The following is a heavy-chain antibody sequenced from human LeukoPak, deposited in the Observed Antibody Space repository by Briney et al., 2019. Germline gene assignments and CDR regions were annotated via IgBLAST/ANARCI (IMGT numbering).Heavy chain of an antibody. CDR3: ARGADSSGYYSIFYFDY. D-gene: IGHD3-22*01. CDR1: GGSMRSYY. V-gene: IGHV4-59*01. J-gene: IGHJ4*02. CDR2: IYYSGST. Sequence: PSETLSLTCTVSGGSMRSYYWSWIRQPPGKGLEWIGYIYYSGSTNYNPSLKSRVTISVDTSKNQFSLKLSSVTAADTAVYYCARGADSSGYYSIFYFDYWGQGTLVTVSS.